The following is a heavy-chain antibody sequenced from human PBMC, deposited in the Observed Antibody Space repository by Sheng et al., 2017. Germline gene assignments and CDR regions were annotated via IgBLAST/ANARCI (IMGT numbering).Heavy chain of an antibody. D-gene: IGHD1-26*01. Sequence: EVQLLESGGGLVQPGGSLRLSCAASGFTFSSYAMSWVRQAPGKGLEWVSAISGSGGSTYYADSVKGRFTISRDNSKNTLYLQMNSLRAEDTAVYYCAKSRPRTQWELKDAGHFDYWGQGTLVTVSS. CDR3: AKSRPRTQWELKDAGHFDY. CDR2: ISGSGGST. J-gene: IGHJ4*02. CDR1: GFTFSSYA. V-gene: IGHV3-23*01.